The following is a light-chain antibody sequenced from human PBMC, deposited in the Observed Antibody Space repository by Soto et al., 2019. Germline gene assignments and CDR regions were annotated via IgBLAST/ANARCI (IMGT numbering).Light chain of an antibody. Sequence: ENKMTQSPSTLTATEGDRGTITCRASQFVSSFLGWYQQKPGKVPKLLIFDVSILASGVPSRFSGSGSGTEFTLTISSLQTEDFATYSCQQYYISWSFGQGSKVDIK. CDR1: QFVSSF. J-gene: IGKJ1*01. CDR3: QQYYISWS. V-gene: IGKV1-5*01. CDR2: DVS.